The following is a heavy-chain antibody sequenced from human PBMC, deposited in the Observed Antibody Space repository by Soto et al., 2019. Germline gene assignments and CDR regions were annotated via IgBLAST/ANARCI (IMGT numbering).Heavy chain of an antibody. CDR3: AREANGKFSYYDCFDY. J-gene: IGHJ4*02. CDR2: ISYNGGNI. D-gene: IGHD3-22*01. Sequence: QVQLVESGGGVVQPGRSLRLSCAASGFTFSNYAIHWVRQAPGKGLEWVAVISYNGGNIFYSDSVRGRFTISRDNSMNTLYLQMNSLRAEDTAVYYCAREANGKFSYYDCFDYWGQGILVTVSS. V-gene: IGHV3-30-3*01. CDR1: GFTFSNYA.